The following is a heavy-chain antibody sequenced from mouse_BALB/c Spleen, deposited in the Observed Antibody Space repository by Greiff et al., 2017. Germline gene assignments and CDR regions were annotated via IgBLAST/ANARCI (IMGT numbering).Heavy chain of an antibody. CDR1: GYTFTSYT. V-gene: IGHV1-4*01. D-gene: IGHD1-1*01. Sequence: QVQLQQSGAELARPGASVKMSCKASGYTFTSYTMHWVKQRPGQGLEWIGYINTSSGYTNYNQKFKDKATLTADKSSSTAYMQLSSLTSEDSAVYYCARSGTTVVVDYWGQGTTLTVAS. J-gene: IGHJ2*01. CDR3: ARSGTTVVVDY. CDR2: INTSSGYT.